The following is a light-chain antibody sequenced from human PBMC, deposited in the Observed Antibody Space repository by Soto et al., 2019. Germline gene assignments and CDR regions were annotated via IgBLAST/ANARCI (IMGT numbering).Light chain of an antibody. Sequence: QSVLTQPPSASGTPVQRVTISCSGSSSTIGSNIVNWYHQLPGTARKVFICLNNQRPSGVPERFYGSKSGTSASLAISGLQSEDEANYYCAAWDDSIQAWIFGGGTKLNVL. CDR1: SSTIGSNI. CDR3: AAWDDSIQAWI. V-gene: IGLV1-44*01. J-gene: IGLJ2*01. CDR2: LNN.